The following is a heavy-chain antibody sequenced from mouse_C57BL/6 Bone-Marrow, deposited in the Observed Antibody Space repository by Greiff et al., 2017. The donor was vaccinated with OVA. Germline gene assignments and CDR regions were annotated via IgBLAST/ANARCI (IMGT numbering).Heavy chain of an antibody. V-gene: IGHV8-8*01. CDR3: ARIADSNFQAWFAY. D-gene: IGHD2-5*01. CDR1: GFSLSTFGMG. J-gene: IGHJ3*01. CDR2: IWWDDDK. Sequence: QVQLQQSGPGILQPSQTLSLTCSFSGFSLSTFGMGVGWIRQPSGKGLEWLAHIWWDDDKYYNPALKSRLTISKDTSKNQVFLKIANVDTADTATYYCARIADSNFQAWFAYWGQGTLVTVSA.